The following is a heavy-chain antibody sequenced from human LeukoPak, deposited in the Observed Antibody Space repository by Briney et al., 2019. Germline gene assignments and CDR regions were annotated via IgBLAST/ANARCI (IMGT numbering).Heavy chain of an antibody. D-gene: IGHD2-15*01. CDR2: IYTRGST. Sequence: SETLSLTCTVSGGSISSGSYYWSWIRQPAGKGLEWIGRIYTRGSTNYNPSLKSRVTISVDTSKNQFSLKLSSVTAADTAVYYCARSVVVVAATDWYFDLWGRGTLVTVSS. V-gene: IGHV4-61*02. CDR3: ARSVVVVAATDWYFDL. CDR1: GGSISSGSYY. J-gene: IGHJ2*01.